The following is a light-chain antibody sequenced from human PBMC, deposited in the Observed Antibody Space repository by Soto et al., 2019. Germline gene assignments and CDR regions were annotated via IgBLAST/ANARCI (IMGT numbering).Light chain of an antibody. Sequence: EVALTQSPGTLSLSPGARATLSCRASQIIANNYLTWYQQKPGQAPRVLIYDASTRATGIPDRFGGSGSGTDFTLTISRLEPEDFAVYYCQQYGTSPWTFGQGTKVEI. CDR1: QIIANNY. V-gene: IGKV3-20*01. CDR2: DAS. CDR3: QQYGTSPWT. J-gene: IGKJ1*01.